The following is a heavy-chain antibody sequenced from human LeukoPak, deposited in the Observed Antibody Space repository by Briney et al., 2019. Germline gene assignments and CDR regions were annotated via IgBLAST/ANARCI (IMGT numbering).Heavy chain of an antibody. CDR2: ISYDGSNK. J-gene: IGHJ4*02. Sequence: GRSLRLSCAASGFTFSSYVMHWVRQAPGKGLEWVAVISYDGSNKYYTDSVKGRFTISRDTSTNSLYLQMSSLRTEDTAVYFCAAKGNGYAGIYVFAHWGKGTLVTVSS. CDR3: AAKGNGYAGIYVFAH. V-gene: IGHV3-30*14. D-gene: IGHD2-2*03. CDR1: GFTFSSYV.